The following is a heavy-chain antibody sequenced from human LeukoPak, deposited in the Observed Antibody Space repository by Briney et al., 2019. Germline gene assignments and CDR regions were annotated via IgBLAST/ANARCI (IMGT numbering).Heavy chain of an antibody. D-gene: IGHD3-22*01. CDR1: GGSFSGYY. Sequence: SETLSLTCAVYGGSFSGYYWSWIRQPPGKGLEWIGEINHSGSTNYNPSLKSRVTISVDTSKNQFSLKLSSVTAADTAVYYCSRSYYDSSGSDYFDYWGQGTLVTVSS. J-gene: IGHJ4*02. CDR2: INHSGST. CDR3: SRSYYDSSGSDYFDY. V-gene: IGHV4-34*03.